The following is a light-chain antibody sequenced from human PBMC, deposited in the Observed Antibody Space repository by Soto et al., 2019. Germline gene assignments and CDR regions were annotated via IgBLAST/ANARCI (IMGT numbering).Light chain of an antibody. Sequence: QSALTQPASVSGSPGQSITISCAGSGGDVGTYDLLSWYQQIPGKAPKLIIFEVNSRPSGVSDRFSGSKSGNTASLTISGLEAEDEGDFFCCSYAGNGAWVFGGGTKLTVL. CDR3: CSYAGNGAWV. CDR1: GGDVGTYDL. V-gene: IGLV2-23*02. CDR2: EVN. J-gene: IGLJ3*02.